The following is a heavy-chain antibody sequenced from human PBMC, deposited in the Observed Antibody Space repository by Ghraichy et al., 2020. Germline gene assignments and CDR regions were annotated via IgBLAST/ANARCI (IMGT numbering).Heavy chain of an antibody. Sequence: LRLSCTVSGVSISSGTHYWSWIRQHPGKGLEWIGHIFYTGSTYYNPSLKSRVFISIDTSKNQFSLMLNSVTAADTAVYYCARKYYDSSGFCWFDPWGRGTLVTVSS. CDR3: ARKYYDSSGFCWFDP. D-gene: IGHD3-22*01. CDR1: GVSISSGTHY. V-gene: IGHV4-31*03. CDR2: IFYTGST. J-gene: IGHJ5*02.